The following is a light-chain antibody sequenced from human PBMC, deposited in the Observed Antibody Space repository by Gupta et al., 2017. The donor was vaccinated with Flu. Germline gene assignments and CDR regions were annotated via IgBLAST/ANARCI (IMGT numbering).Light chain of an antibody. V-gene: IGKV3-20*01. CDR1: RNVINSY. J-gene: IGKJ1*01. CDR2: GAS. Sequence: GTLSLSPGERATLACRASRNVINSYLAWYQHKPGQAPRLLICGASNRVTGIPDRFSGSGSGTDFTLTISSLEPEDFAVYYCQQYSSSPLTFGQGTKVEIK. CDR3: QQYSSSPLT.